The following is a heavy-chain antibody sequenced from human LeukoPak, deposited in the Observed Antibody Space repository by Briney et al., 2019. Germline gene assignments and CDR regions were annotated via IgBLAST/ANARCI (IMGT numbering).Heavy chain of an antibody. CDR2: IYPGDSDT. V-gene: IGHV5-51*01. D-gene: IGHD6-19*01. CDR1: GYRFTSYW. CDR3: ARRLYDSGWYLDY. Sequence: GESLKISCKGSGYRFTSYWIGWVRQMPGKGLEWMGSIYPGDSDTKYSPSFQGQVTISADKSISTAYLQWSSLKASDTAMYYCARRLYDSGWYLDYWGQGTLVTVSS. J-gene: IGHJ4*02.